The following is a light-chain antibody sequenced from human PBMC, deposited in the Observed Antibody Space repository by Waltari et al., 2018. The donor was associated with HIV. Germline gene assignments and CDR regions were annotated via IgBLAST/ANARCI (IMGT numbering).Light chain of an antibody. Sequence: QSALTQPPSASGSPGQSVTISCTGTSSDVGGYNYVAWYQPHPGKAPKLMMYEVSKRPSGVPDRFYGSKSGNTASLTVSGLQAEDEADYYCSSYAGSNNFVFGTGTKFTVL. CDR2: EVS. J-gene: IGLJ1*01. CDR1: SSDVGGYNY. CDR3: SSYAGSNNFV. V-gene: IGLV2-8*01.